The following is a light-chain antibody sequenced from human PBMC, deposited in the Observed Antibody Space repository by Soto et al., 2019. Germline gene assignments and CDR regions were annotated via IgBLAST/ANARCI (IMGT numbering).Light chain of an antibody. V-gene: IGKV3-20*01. Sequence: EIVLTQSPDTLSLSPGERATLACRASQSFTKYSVSWYQHKPGQAPRLLIFDASTRASGVPDRFTGSGSGADFSLTISSLEPEDFAVYFCQQYDSSPRTFGQGTKVEIK. CDR3: QQYDSSPRT. CDR1: QSFTKYS. CDR2: DAS. J-gene: IGKJ1*01.